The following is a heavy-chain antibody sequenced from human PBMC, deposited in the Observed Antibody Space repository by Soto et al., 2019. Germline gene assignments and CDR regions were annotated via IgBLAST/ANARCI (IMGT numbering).Heavy chain of an antibody. CDR2: IKSRTDGETT. Sequence: EVQLVESGGGLVKPGGSLRLSCAASGFTFSNAWMNWVRQAPGKGLEWVGRIKSRTDGETTDYAAPVKGRFTFSRDDSQNTVYLQMNSLKTEDTAVYYCTSTSTLGSGSWPWGQGTLVTVSS. CDR3: TSTSTLGSGSWP. CDR1: GFTFSNAW. V-gene: IGHV3-15*07. J-gene: IGHJ4*02. D-gene: IGHD3-10*01.